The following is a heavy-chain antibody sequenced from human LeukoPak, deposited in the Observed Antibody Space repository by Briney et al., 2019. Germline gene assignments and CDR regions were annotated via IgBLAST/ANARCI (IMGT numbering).Heavy chain of an antibody. CDR3: ARCIAAAFFDS. J-gene: IGHJ4*02. CDR1: GFTFGNYA. Sequence: GGSLRLSCAASGFTFGNYAMSWVRQAPGKGLEWVSVIGGGGDSTYYADSVKGRFTISRDNSMNTLYLQMNSLRAEDTAVYYCARCIAAAFFDSWGQGSLVTVSS. CDR2: IGGGGDST. V-gene: IGHV3-23*01. D-gene: IGHD6-13*01.